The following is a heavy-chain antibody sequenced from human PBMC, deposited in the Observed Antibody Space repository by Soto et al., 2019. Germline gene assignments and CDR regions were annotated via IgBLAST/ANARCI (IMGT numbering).Heavy chain of an antibody. CDR1: GDSVSSNSVA. D-gene: IGHD6-13*01. CDR2: TYYRSKWYD. CDR3: ARKIAAAAFDI. Sequence: QSQTLSLPCAISGDSVSSNSVAWNWIRQSPSRGLEWLGRTYYRSKWYDDYAVSVKGRITINPDTSKNQFSLQLDSVTPEDTAVYYCARKIAAAAFDIWGQGTMVTVSS. J-gene: IGHJ3*02. V-gene: IGHV6-1*01.